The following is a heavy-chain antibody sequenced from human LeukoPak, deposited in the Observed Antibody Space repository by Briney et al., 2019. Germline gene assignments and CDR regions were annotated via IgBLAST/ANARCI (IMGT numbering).Heavy chain of an antibody. J-gene: IGHJ4*02. V-gene: IGHV3-23*01. CDR1: GFTFSSYA. D-gene: IGHD3-10*01. CDR2: ISPSGGVT. CDR3: AKAHVPTMIRGVVSSD. Sequence: PGGSLRLSCATSGFTFSSYAMSWVRQAPGTGLERVSTISPSGGVTFYSDSVRGRFTISRDYSKDTLFLQMNSLRAEDTALYYCAKAHVPTMIRGVVSSDWGEGTLVTVSS.